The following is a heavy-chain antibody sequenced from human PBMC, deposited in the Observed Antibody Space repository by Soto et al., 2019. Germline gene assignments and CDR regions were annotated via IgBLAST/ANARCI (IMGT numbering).Heavy chain of an antibody. J-gene: IGHJ6*02. CDR2: IDPSSGTT. CDR3: ARGAVVVPNGLIAGMDV. V-gene: IGHV1-46*01. Sequence: GASVKVSCKPSGYSFSNFYVHWVRQAPGQGLEWMGIIDPSSGTTSYTQKFQERVTMTRDTSMSTVYMELSRLRSEDTAVYYCARGAVVVPNGLIAGMDVWGLGTTVTSP. D-gene: IGHD2-15*01. CDR1: GYSFSNFY.